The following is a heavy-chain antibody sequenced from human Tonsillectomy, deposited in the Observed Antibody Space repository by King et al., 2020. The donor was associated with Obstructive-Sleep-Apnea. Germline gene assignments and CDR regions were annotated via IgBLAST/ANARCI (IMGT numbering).Heavy chain of an antibody. CDR1: GFTFSSYA. D-gene: IGHD2-15*01. CDR3: AGDYCSGGSCYSLPGY. J-gene: IGHJ4*02. CDR2: ISYDGSNQ. V-gene: IGHV3-30*04. Sequence: VQLVESGGGVVQPGRSLRLSCAASGFTFSSYAMHWVRQAPGQGLEWVAVISYDGSNQYYADSVRGRFTISRDNSKSTLYLQMNSLRAEDTAVYFCAGDYCSGGSCYSLPGYLGQGTLVTVSS.